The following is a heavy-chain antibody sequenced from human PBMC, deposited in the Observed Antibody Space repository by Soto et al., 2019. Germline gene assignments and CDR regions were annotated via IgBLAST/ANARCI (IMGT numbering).Heavy chain of an antibody. Sequence: QVQLQESGPGLVKPSETLSLTCTVSGGSISSYYWSWIRQPPGKGLEWIGYIYYRGSTNYNPPLKSRVTISVDTSKNPFSVKLSSVTAADTAMYYCARFNWYFDLWGRGTLVTVSS. J-gene: IGHJ2*01. CDR1: GGSISSYY. CDR2: IYYRGST. V-gene: IGHV4-59*01. CDR3: ARFNWYFDL.